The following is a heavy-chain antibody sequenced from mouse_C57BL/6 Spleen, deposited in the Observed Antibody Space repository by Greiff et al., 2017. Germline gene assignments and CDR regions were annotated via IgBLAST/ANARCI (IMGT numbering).Heavy chain of an antibody. CDR2: IHPNSGST. J-gene: IGHJ1*03. CDR1: GYTFTSYW. V-gene: IGHV1-64*01. D-gene: IGHD4-1*01. CDR3: ARLGLRWYFDV. Sequence: QVQLQQPGAELVKPGASVKLSCKASGYTFTSYWMHWVKQRPGQGLEWIGMIHPNSGSTNYNEKFKSKATLTVDKSSSTAYMQLSSLTSEDSAVYYCARLGLRWYFDVWGTGTTVTVSS.